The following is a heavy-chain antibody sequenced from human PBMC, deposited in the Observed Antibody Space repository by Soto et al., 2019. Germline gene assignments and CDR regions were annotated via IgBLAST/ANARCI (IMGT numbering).Heavy chain of an antibody. CDR1: GGTFSTST. CDR3: ARDSPIGSVFSGYDAIDL. CDR2: IIPILDTA. D-gene: IGHD5-12*01. V-gene: IGHV1-69*08. J-gene: IGHJ4*02. Sequence: QVQLVQSGAEVKEPGSSVKVSCKASGGTFSTSTFTWVRQAPGQGLEWMGRIIPILDTADYAQKFQDSVTITADKSTSTAFMELSSLRSEDTGIYYCARDSPIGSVFSGYDAIDLWGQGTLVTVSP.